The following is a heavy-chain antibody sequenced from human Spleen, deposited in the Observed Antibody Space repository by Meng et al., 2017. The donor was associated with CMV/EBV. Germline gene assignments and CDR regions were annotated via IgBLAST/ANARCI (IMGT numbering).Heavy chain of an antibody. CDR3: AKGPDSSGSNYFDY. J-gene: IGHJ4*02. V-gene: IGHV3-30-3*01. Sequence: GESLKISCAASGFIFTNHAMHWVRQAPGKGLEWVAVVSSDGNNKHYADSVKGRFTVSRDNSKNTLYLQMNSLRAEDTAVYYCAKGPDSSGSNYFDYWGQGTLVTVSS. CDR1: GFIFTNHA. CDR2: VSSDGNNK. D-gene: IGHD6-19*01.